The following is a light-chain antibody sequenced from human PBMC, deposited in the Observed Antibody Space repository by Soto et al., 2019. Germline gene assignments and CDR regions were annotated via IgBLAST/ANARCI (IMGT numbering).Light chain of an antibody. CDR2: DAS. Sequence: EIVLTQSPATLSLSPGERATLSCRASQSVSSYLAWYQQKPGQAPRHLIYDASNRATGIPARFSGSGSGTDFTLTSSSLEPEDFAVYYCQQRSNWLWTFGQGTKVEIK. J-gene: IGKJ1*01. CDR3: QQRSNWLWT. CDR1: QSVSSY. V-gene: IGKV3-11*01.